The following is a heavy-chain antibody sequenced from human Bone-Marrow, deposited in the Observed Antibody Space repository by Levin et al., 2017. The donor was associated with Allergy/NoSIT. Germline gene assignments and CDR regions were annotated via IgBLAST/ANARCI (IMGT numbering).Heavy chain of an antibody. CDR1: GFTVNNNY. J-gene: IGHJ5*02. CDR3: ARNPGSTNWA. Sequence: GGSLRLSCAASGFTVNNNYMSWVRQAPGKGLEWVSLIYSNGNTKYADSVKGRFTISRDSSKNTLYLQMNSLRAEDPAVYYCARNPGSTNWAWGQGTLVAVSS. V-gene: IGHV3-53*01. D-gene: IGHD7-27*01. CDR2: IYSNGNT.